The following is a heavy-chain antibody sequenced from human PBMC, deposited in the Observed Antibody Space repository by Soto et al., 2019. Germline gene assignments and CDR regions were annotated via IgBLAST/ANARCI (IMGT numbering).Heavy chain of an antibody. CDR3: ARVLYSYGAFDY. Sequence: QLQLQESGPGLVKPSETLSLTCTVSGGSISSSSYYWGWIRQPPGKGLEWIGSIYYSGSTYYNPSLKSRVTISVDTSKNQFSLKLSSVTAADTAVYYCARVLYSYGAFDYWGQGTLVTVSS. D-gene: IGHD5-18*01. CDR2: IYYSGST. J-gene: IGHJ4*02. CDR1: GGSISSSSYY. V-gene: IGHV4-39*07.